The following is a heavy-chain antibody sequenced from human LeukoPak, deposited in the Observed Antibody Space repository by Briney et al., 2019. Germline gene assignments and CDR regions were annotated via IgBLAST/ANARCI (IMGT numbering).Heavy chain of an antibody. CDR3: ARASHDIPTSGYPDY. CDR1: GFTFDDYG. D-gene: IGHD3-22*01. V-gene: IGHV3-20*04. CDR2: INWNGGST. Sequence: GGSLRLSCAASGFTFDDYGMSWVRQAPGKGLEWVSGINWNGGSTGYADSVKGRFTISRDNAKNSLYLQMNSLRAEDTALYYCARASHDIPTSGYPDYWGQGTLVIVSS. J-gene: IGHJ4*02.